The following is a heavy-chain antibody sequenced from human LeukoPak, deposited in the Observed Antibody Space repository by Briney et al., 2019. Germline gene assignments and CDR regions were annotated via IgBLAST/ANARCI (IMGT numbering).Heavy chain of an antibody. V-gene: IGHV3-13*01. CDR1: GFTFSTYD. Sequence: GGSLRLSCAASGFTFSTYDVHWVRQTTGKGLEWVSATGTAGDTWYSGSVKGRFTISRENAKSSMYLQMNSQRVGDTAVYYCARQNRNGFDYWGQGTLVTVSS. CDR3: ARQNRNGFDY. CDR2: TGTAGDT. J-gene: IGHJ4*02. D-gene: IGHD2-8*01.